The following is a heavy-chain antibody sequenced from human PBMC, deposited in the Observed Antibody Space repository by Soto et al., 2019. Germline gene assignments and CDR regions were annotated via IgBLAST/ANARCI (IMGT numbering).Heavy chain of an antibody. V-gene: IGHV2-5*02. CDR3: AHKGGYYTLSY. J-gene: IGHJ4*02. D-gene: IGHD3-3*01. CDR2: IYWDDDK. Sequence: QITLKESGPTLVKPTQTLTLTCTFSGFSLSTIGVGVGWIRQPPGKALEWLALIYWDDDKRYSPSLKSRLTITKDTSKNHVVLNMTNMNPVDTETYYSAHKGGYYTLSYWGQGTLVTVSS. CDR1: GFSLSTIGVG.